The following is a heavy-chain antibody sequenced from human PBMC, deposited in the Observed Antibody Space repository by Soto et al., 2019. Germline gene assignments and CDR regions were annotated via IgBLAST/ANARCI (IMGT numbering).Heavy chain of an antibody. CDR3: AREVQVHTPAFVY. CDR1: GGPFNTYA. V-gene: IGHV1-69*19. Sequence: QVKLVQSGAEMKKPGSSVKVSCQSSGGPFNTYAMNWVRQAPGQDPEWMGDISPMFGASNYAPKFHGRVTITADESTGTSYIQLSSLTSEDTALYFCAREVQVHTPAFVYWGQGTLVSVS. CDR2: ISPMFGAS. D-gene: IGHD3-10*01. J-gene: IGHJ4*02.